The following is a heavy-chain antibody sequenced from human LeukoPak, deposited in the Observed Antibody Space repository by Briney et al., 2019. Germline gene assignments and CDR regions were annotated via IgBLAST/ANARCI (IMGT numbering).Heavy chain of an antibody. J-gene: IGHJ6*03. V-gene: IGHV4-59*01. CDR2: IYYSGST. CDR1: GASISSYY. CDR3: ARVRTVAGPSYYYYMDV. Sequence: SETLSLTCTVSGASISSYYWSWIRQPPGKGLEWIGYIYYSGSTNYNPSLKSRVTISVDTSKNQFSLKLSSVTAADTAVYYCARVRTVAGPSYYYYMDVWGKGTTVTVSS. D-gene: IGHD6-19*01.